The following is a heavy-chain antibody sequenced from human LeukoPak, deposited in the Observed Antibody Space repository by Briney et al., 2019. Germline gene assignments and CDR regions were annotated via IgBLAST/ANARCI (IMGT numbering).Heavy chain of an antibody. J-gene: IGHJ4*02. Sequence: GGSLRLSCAASGFTFSSYAMSWVRQAPGKGLEWVSAISGSGGSTYYADSVKGRFTISRDNSKNTLYLQMNSLRAEDTAVYYCARGRYSYGNFDYWGQGTLVTVSS. CDR1: GFTFSSYA. CDR2: ISGSGGST. V-gene: IGHV3-23*01. CDR3: ARGRYSYGNFDY. D-gene: IGHD5-18*01.